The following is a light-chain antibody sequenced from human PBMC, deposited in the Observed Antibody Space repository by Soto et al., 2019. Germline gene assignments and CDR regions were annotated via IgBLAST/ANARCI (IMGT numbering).Light chain of an antibody. CDR1: QSVLYSSNNKNY. CDR2: WAS. Sequence: DIVMTQSPDSLAVSLGERATINCKSSQSVLYSSNNKNYLAWYQQKPGQLPKLLIYWASTRESGVPDRFSGSGSGTDFTLTISSLQAEDVAVYYCQQYYSTPLTFGGGNKVEIK. J-gene: IGKJ4*01. V-gene: IGKV4-1*01. CDR3: QQYYSTPLT.